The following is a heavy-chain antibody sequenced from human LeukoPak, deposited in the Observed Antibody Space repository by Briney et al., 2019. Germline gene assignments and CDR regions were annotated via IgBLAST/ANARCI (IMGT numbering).Heavy chain of an antibody. CDR1: GFTFSSYA. J-gene: IGHJ4*02. Sequence: GGSLRLSCAASGFTFSSYAMSWVRQAPGKGLGWVSYISSSGSTIYYADSVKGRFTISRDNAKNSLYLQMNSLRAEDTAVYYCARDSCSGGSCYSGIDYWGQGTLVTVSS. CDR3: ARDSCSGGSCYSGIDY. V-gene: IGHV3-48*03. D-gene: IGHD2-15*01. CDR2: ISSSGSTI.